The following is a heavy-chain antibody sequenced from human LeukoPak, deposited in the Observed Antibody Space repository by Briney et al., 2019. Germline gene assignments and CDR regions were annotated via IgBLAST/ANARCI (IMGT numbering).Heavy chain of an antibody. CDR3: ARAAYYYGSGSHYFDY. D-gene: IGHD3-10*01. CDR2: IYYSGST. V-gene: IGHV4-39*07. J-gene: IGHJ4*02. Sequence: SETLSLTCIVSGGSVSSRSYYWGWIRQSPGKGLEWIGTIYYSGSTYYNPSLKSRVTISVDTSKNQFSLKLSSVTAADTAVYYCARAAYYYGSGSHYFDYWGQGTLVTVSS. CDR1: GGSVSSRSYY.